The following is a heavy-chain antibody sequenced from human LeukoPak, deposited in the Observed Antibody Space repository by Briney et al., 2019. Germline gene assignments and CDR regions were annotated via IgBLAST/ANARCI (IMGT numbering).Heavy chain of an antibody. CDR3: AKPISGGLAVTADWFHP. J-gene: IGHJ5*01. CDR1: GFAFSVYA. Sequence: SGGSLRLSCTASGFAFSVYAMSWLRQPPGKGLEWVSTINANSGTTSYAASVRGRFTISRDNSKNTLYLQLNTLRADDTATYYCAKPISGGLAVTADWFHPWGQRTLVVVSS. V-gene: IGHV3-23*01. D-gene: IGHD6-19*01. CDR2: INANSGTT.